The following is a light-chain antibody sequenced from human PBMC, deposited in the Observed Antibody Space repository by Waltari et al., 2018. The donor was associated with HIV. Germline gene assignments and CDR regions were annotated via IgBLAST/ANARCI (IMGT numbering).Light chain of an antibody. CDR2: DAS. V-gene: IGKV1-33*01. J-gene: IGKJ2*01. CDR1: QDISNY. CDR3: QQYDKLPHT. Sequence: DIQMTQSPSSLSASIGDRVTITCQASQDISNYLNWYQQKPGKAPKLLINDASNLERGVPSRFTGSGSGTDFSFTINSLQPEDIATYYCQQYDKLPHTFGQGTKLEIK.